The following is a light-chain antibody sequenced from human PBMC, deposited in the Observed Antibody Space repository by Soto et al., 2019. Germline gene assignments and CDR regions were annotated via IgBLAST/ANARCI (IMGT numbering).Light chain of an antibody. J-gene: IGLJ1*01. CDR2: DNH. CDR3: GAWDNNLSAGV. CDR1: ASNIGSNS. Sequence: QSVLTQPPSVSAVPGQKVTISCSGSASNIGSNSLSWYRQFPGSSPMLVIYDNHKRPSGISARFSASKSDTSATLVITGLRTGDEADYYCGAWDNNLSAGVFGSGTKLTVL. V-gene: IGLV1-51*01.